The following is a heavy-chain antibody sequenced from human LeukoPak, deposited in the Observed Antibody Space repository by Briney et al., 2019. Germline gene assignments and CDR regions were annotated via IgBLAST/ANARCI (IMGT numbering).Heavy chain of an antibody. D-gene: IGHD3-10*01. CDR2: ISYDGSNK. V-gene: IGHV3-30*18. CDR3: GKDGGY. Sequence: GGSLRLSCAASGFTFSSYGMHWVRQAPGKGLEWVAVISYDGSNKYYADSVKGRFTISRDNSKNTLYLQMNSLRAEDTAVYYCGKDGGYWGQGTLVTVSS. CDR1: GFTFSSYG. J-gene: IGHJ4*02.